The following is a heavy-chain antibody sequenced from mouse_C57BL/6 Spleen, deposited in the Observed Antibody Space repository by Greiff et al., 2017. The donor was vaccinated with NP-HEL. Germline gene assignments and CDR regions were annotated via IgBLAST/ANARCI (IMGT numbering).Heavy chain of an antibody. CDR3: ARGGGNYGYFDV. J-gene: IGHJ1*03. D-gene: IGHD2-1*01. V-gene: IGHV1-54*01. CDR2: INPGSGGT. CDR1: GYAFTNYL. Sequence: QVQLKESGAELVRPGTSVKVSCKASGYAFTNYLIEWVKQRPGQGLEWIGVINPGSGGTNYNEKFKGKAKLTADKSSSTAYMQRSSLTSEDAAVYFCARGGGNYGYFDVWGTGTTVTVSS.